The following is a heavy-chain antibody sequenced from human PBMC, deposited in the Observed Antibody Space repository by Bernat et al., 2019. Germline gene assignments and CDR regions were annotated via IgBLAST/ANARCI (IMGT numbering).Heavy chain of an antibody. Sequence: VQLVESGGGVVQPGRSLRLSCVASGFTFSDYSLHWVRQAPGKGLEWVAVVSYDGRNKYYADSVQARFLISRDYSENTLYLQMDSLQSEDTAVYYCVRDGAALYYYHGMDVWGRGTTVTVSS. CDR3: VRDGAALYYYHGMDV. CDR1: GFTFSDYS. V-gene: IGHV3-30*04. D-gene: IGHD6-25*01. J-gene: IGHJ6*02. CDR2: VSYDGRNK.